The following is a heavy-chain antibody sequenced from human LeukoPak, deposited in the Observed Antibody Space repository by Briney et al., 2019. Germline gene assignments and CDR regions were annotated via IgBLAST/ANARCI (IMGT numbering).Heavy chain of an antibody. CDR3: ARGYCSSTSCYVDY. CDR2: IIPIFGTA. Sequence: SVKVSCKASGGTFSSYAISWVRQAPGQGLEWMGEIIPIFGTANYAQKFQGRVTITADESTSTAYMELSSLRSEDTAVYYCARGYCSSTSCYVDYWGQGTLVTVSS. CDR1: GGTFSSYA. V-gene: IGHV1-69*13. J-gene: IGHJ4*02. D-gene: IGHD2-2*01.